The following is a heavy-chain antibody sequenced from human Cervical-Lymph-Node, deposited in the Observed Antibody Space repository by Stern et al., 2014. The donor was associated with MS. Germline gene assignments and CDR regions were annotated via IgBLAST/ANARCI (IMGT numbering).Heavy chain of an antibody. J-gene: IGHJ5*02. CDR2: IIPIFGTA. V-gene: IGHV1-69*01. CDR1: GGTFSSYA. Sequence: DQLVESGAEVKKPGSSVKVSCKASGGTFSSYAISWVRQAPGQGLERMGGIIPIFGTANYAQKFQGRVTITADESTSTAYMELSSLRSEDTAVYYCARVASSSVNWFDPWGQGTLVTVSS. D-gene: IGHD6-6*01. CDR3: ARVASSSVNWFDP.